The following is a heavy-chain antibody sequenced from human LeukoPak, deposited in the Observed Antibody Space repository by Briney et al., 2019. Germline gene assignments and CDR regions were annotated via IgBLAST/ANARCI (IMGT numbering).Heavy chain of an antibody. CDR2: ISDSGGRT. J-gene: IGHJ4*02. V-gene: IGHV3-23*01. CDR1: GITLSNYG. D-gene: IGHD3-22*01. CDR3: AKRGVVIRVILVGFHKEAYYFDS. Sequence: GGSLRLSCAVSGITLSNYGMSCVRQAPGKGLEWVAGISDSGGRTNYADSVKGRFTISRDNPKNTLYLQMNSLRAEDTAVYFCAKRGVVIRVILVGFHKEAYYFDSWGQGALVTVSS.